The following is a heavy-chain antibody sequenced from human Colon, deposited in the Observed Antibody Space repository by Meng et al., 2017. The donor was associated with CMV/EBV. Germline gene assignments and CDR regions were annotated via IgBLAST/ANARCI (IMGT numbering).Heavy chain of an antibody. J-gene: IGHJ5*02. Sequence: GGSLRLSCAASGFTFSSYAMHWVRQAPGKGLEWVAVISYDGSNKYYADSVKGRFTISRDNSKNPLYLQMNSLRAEDTAVYYCARDGETYGDYTYNWFDPWGQGTLVTVSS. D-gene: IGHD4-17*01. CDR3: ARDGETYGDYTYNWFDP. CDR1: GFTFSSYA. CDR2: ISYDGSNK. V-gene: IGHV3-30-3*01.